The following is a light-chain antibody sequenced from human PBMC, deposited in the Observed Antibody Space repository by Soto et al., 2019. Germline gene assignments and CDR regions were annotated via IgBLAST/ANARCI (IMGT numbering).Light chain of an antibody. V-gene: IGKV3-15*01. J-gene: IGKJ5*01. CDR1: QTIYSN. CDR2: RAS. CDR3: QQYNDWPPIT. Sequence: IPMTQSPATLSVSPGERATLSCRASQTIYSNVAWYQQRPGQAPRLLIYRASARATGIPARFSGSGSGTEFTLTIGSLQSEDFAVYYCQQYNDWPPITFGQGTRLEIK.